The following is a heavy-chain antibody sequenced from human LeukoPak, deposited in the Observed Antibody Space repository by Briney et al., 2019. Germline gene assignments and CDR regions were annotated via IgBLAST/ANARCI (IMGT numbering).Heavy chain of an antibody. D-gene: IGHD6-13*01. CDR3: ARDRRESAAGTGGGDY. Sequence: SVQVSCYASAGTFRTYTISWVRQAPGQGLEWMRRIIPILGIASYAQKFQGRVTITADKSTSTAYMELSSLRSEDTAVYYCARDRRESAAGTGGGDYWGQGTLVTVSS. CDR1: AGTFRTYT. V-gene: IGHV1-69*04. CDR2: IIPILGIA. J-gene: IGHJ4*02.